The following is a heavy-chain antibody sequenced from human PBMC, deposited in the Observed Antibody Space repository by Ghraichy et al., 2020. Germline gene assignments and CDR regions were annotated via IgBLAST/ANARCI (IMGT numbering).Heavy chain of an antibody. CDR3: ARGSSTTVTTYWFDP. CDR2: IYYSGST. CDR1: GGSISSGGYY. V-gene: IGHV4-31*03. D-gene: IGHD4-11*01. Sequence: SQTLSLTCTVSGGSISSGGYYWSWIRQHPGKGLEWIGYIYYSGSTYYNPSLKSRVTISVDTSKNQFSLKLSSVTAADTAVYYCARGSSTTVTTYWFDPWGQGTLVTVSS. J-gene: IGHJ5*02.